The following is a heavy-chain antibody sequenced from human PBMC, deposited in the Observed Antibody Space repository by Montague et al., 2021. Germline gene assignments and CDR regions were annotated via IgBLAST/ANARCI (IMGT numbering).Heavy chain of an antibody. D-gene: IGHD3-10*01. Sequence: SETLSLTCTVSGASISSSDYYWGWIRQPPGEGLEWIGSVSYSGSTYYNPSLQSRVTISVDTSKSHFTLKLTSVTAADSAVYYCARADYGDIWFGEFPSWFDPWGQGTLVTVSS. V-gene: IGHV4-39*02. CDR1: GASISSSDYY. CDR2: VSYSGST. J-gene: IGHJ5*02. CDR3: ARADYGDIWFGEFPSWFDP.